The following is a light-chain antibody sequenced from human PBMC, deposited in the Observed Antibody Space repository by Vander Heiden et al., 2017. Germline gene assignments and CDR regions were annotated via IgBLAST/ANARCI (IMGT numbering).Light chain of an antibody. Sequence: EVVMTQSPDTLSVSPGETATLSCRASQSISRDLAWYQQKPGQPPKLLIYDTSDRAAGLPARFRGSGSGTEFTLTISSLQSEDFAVYSCQQYNYWPPSFGGGTKVEIK. CDR3: QQYNYWPPS. J-gene: IGKJ4*01. CDR1: QSISRD. V-gene: IGKV3-15*01. CDR2: DTS.